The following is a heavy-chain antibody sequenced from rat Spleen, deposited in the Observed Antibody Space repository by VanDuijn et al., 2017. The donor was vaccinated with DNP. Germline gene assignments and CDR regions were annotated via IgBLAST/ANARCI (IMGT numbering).Heavy chain of an antibody. D-gene: IGHD1-6*01. CDR1: GFSITSCCR. CDR2: INSAGST. Sequence: EVRLQESGPGLMKPSQSLSLTCSVTGFSITSCCRWTWIRKFPGNKLEWMGYINSAGSTNYNPSHKGRISITSDTSKNQFFLQVNSVTTEDTATYYCARGDILRSFDYWGQGVMVTVSS. CDR3: ARGDILRSFDY. J-gene: IGHJ2*01. V-gene: IGHV3-3*01.